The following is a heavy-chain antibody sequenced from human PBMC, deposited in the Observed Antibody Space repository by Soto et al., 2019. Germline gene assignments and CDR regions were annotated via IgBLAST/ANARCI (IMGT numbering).Heavy chain of an antibody. J-gene: IGHJ4*02. CDR3: ARDGYNLRDYFDY. V-gene: IGHV1-69*13. CDR1: GGTFSSYA. CDR2: IIPIFGTA. Sequence: ASVKVSCKASGGTFSSYAISLVRQAPGQGLEWMGGIIPIFGTANYAQKFQGRVTITADESTSTAYMELSSLRSEDTAVYYCARDGYNLRDYFDYWGQGTLVTVSA. D-gene: IGHD5-12*01.